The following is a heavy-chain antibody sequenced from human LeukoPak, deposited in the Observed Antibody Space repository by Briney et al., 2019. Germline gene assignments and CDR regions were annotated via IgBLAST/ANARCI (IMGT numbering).Heavy chain of an antibody. D-gene: IGHD3-22*01. CDR1: GYTFTGYY. V-gene: IGHV1-2*02. CDR3: ARDRKKYYYDSSGYYVGPDAFDI. Sequence: GASVKVPCKASGYTFTGYYMHWVRQAPGQGLEWMGWINPNSGGTNYAQKFQGRVTMTRDTSISTAYMELSRLRSDDTAVYYCARDRKKYYYDSSGYYVGPDAFDIWGQGTMVTVSS. CDR2: INPNSGGT. J-gene: IGHJ3*02.